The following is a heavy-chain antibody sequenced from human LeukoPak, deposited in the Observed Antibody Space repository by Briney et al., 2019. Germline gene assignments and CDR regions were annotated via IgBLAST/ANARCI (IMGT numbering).Heavy chain of an antibody. Sequence: ASVKVSCKPSGGTFSSYAISSVRQAPGQGLECMGGIIPIFGTANYAQTFQGRVTITADESTSTAYMELSSLRSEETAVYYCATDPLGAVAGRFDYWGQGTLVTVSS. CDR1: GGTFSSYA. CDR2: IIPIFGTA. J-gene: IGHJ4*02. D-gene: IGHD6-19*01. CDR3: ATDPLGAVAGRFDY. V-gene: IGHV1-69*13.